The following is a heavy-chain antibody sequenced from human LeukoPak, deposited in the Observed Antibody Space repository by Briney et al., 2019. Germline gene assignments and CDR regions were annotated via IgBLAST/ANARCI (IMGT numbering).Heavy chain of an antibody. J-gene: IGHJ4*02. D-gene: IGHD3-3*01. V-gene: IGHV3-7*01. CDR1: GFTFSSYW. Sequence: GGSLRLSCTASGFTFSSYWMSWVRQAPGKGLEWVANINQDGSEKYYVDSVKGRFTISRDNAKNSLYLQMNSLRAEDTAVYYCAREYYDFWSGYPDLDYWGQGTLVTVSS. CDR3: AREYYDFWSGYPDLDY. CDR2: INQDGSEK.